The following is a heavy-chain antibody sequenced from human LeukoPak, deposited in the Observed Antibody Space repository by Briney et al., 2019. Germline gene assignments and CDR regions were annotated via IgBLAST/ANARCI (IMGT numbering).Heavy chain of an antibody. CDR2: TYYSGST. D-gene: IGHD2-2*01. J-gene: IGHJ6*02. CDR3: ARSTKDGMDV. Sequence: SGTLSLTCTVSGGSISSYYWSWIRQPPGKGLEWIGYTYYSGSTNYNPSLKSRVTISVDTSKNQFSLKLSSVTAADTAVYYCARSTKDGMDVWGQGTTVTVSS. CDR1: GGSISSYY. V-gene: IGHV4-59*01.